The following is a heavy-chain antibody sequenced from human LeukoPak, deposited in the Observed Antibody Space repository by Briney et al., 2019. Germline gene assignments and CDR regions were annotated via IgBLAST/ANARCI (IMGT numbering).Heavy chain of an antibody. V-gene: IGHV3-23*01. Sequence: SGGSLRLSCAASGFTFSSYWMSWVRRAPGKGLEWVSTFGISGSTYFADSVKGRFTISRDTSKNTLYLQMDSLRAEDTAVYYCARSGPYYFDYWGQGTLVTVSS. CDR1: GFTFSSYW. J-gene: IGHJ4*02. D-gene: IGHD3-10*01. CDR2: FGISGST. CDR3: ARSGPYYFDY.